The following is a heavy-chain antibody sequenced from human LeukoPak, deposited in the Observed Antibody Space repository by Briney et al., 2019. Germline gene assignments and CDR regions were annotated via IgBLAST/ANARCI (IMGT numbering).Heavy chain of an antibody. CDR1: GYTFTTYD. Sequence: ASVKVSCTASGYTFTTYDINWVRQATGQGLEWMGWMNPNSGNTGYAQKFQGRVTMTRNTSISTAYMELSSLRSEDTAVYYCARVVAVAGTDFDYWGQGTLVTVSS. CDR2: MNPNSGNT. V-gene: IGHV1-8*01. D-gene: IGHD6-19*01. CDR3: ARVVAVAGTDFDY. J-gene: IGHJ4*02.